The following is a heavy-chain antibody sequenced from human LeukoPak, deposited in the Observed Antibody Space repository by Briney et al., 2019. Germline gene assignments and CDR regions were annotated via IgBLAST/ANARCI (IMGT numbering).Heavy chain of an antibody. Sequence: SETLSLTCTVSGGSISSYYWSWIRQPAGKGLEWIGRIYTSGSTNYNPSLKSRVTMSVDTSKNQFSLKLSSVTAADTAVYYCARDGLYYDISTGYYRRGYFDYWGQGTLVTVSS. D-gene: IGHD3-9*01. J-gene: IGHJ4*02. CDR2: IYTSGST. CDR1: GGSISSYY. V-gene: IGHV4-4*07. CDR3: ARDGLYYDISTGYYRRGYFDY.